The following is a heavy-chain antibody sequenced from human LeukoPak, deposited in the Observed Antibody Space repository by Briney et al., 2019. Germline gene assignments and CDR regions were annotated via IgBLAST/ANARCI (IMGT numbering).Heavy chain of an antibody. CDR3: AKDYKRGAAGTRLFDY. D-gene: IGHD6-13*01. CDR1: GFTFSSYG. J-gene: IGHJ4*02. CDR2: ISYDGSNK. Sequence: GGSLRLSCAASGFTFSSYGMHWVRQAPGKGLEWVAVISYDGSNKYYADSVKGQFTISRDNSKNTLYLQMNSLRAEDTAVYYCAKDYKRGAAGTRLFDYWGQGTLVTVSS. V-gene: IGHV3-30*18.